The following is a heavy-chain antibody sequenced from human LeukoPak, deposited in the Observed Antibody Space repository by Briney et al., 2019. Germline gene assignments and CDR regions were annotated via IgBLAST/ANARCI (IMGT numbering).Heavy chain of an antibody. D-gene: IGHD6-13*01. CDR1: GGSISSSSYY. Sequence: SETLSLTCTVSGGSISSSSYYWGWIRQPPGKGLEWSVSIYYSGSTYYNPSLKSRVTISVDTSKNQFSLELSSVTAADTAVYYCARHDGIAAPHDYWGQGTLVTVSS. J-gene: IGHJ4*02. V-gene: IGHV4-39*01. CDR2: IYYSGST. CDR3: ARHDGIAAPHDY.